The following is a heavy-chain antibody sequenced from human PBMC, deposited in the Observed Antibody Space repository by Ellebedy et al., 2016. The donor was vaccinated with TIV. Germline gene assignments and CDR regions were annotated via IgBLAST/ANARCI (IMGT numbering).Heavy chain of an antibody. J-gene: IGHJ4*02. Sequence: GESLKISCAASGFTFSTYYMQWVRQVPGKGLEWVSRINSDGSSTTYADSVKGRLASSRDNAKNTLYLQMNSLRAEDTAVYYCARDRSNIAAAGRGVDYWGQGTLVIVSS. V-gene: IGHV3-74*01. CDR2: INSDGSST. D-gene: IGHD6-13*01. CDR1: GFTFSTYY. CDR3: ARDRSNIAAAGRGVDY.